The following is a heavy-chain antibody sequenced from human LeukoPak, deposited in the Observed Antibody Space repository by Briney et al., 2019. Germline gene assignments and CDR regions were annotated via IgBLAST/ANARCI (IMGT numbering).Heavy chain of an antibody. J-gene: IGHJ4*02. V-gene: IGHV3-7*01. CDR2: IKQDGSEK. CDR1: GFIFSTYW. D-gene: IGHD6-19*01. CDR3: ATESYSSGFLFDY. Sequence: GGSLRLSCAASGFIFSTYWMSWVRQAPGKGMEWVANIKQDGSEKYYVDSVKGRFTVSRDNAKNSLYLQMNSLRADDTAVYYCATESYSSGFLFDYWGQGALVTVSS.